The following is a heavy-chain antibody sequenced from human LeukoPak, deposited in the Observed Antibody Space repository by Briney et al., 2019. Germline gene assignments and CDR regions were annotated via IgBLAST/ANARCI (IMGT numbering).Heavy chain of an antibody. Sequence: GGSLRLSCAASGFTFSSYAMSWVRQAPGKGLEWVSSISSSSSYIYYADSVKGRFTISRDNAKNSLYLQMNSLRAEDTAVYYCARDGQLEWLGVPLWYVDLWGRGTLVTVSS. CDR1: GFTFSSYA. CDR2: ISSSSSYI. D-gene: IGHD6-19*01. J-gene: IGHJ2*01. CDR3: ARDGQLEWLGVPLWYVDL. V-gene: IGHV3-21*01.